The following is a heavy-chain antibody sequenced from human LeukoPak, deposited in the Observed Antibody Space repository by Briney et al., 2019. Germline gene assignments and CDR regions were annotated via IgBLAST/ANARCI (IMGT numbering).Heavy chain of an antibody. J-gene: IGHJ4*02. V-gene: IGHV3-21*01. D-gene: IGHD3-22*01. CDR2: ISSSSSYI. CDR3: ARGPSLYYYDSSGYPYYFDY. Sequence: GGSLRLSCAASGFTFSDYSMNLVRQAPGKGLEWVSSISSSSSYIYYADSVKGRFTISRDNAKNSLYLQMNSLRAEDTAVFYCARGPSLYYYDSSGYPYYFDYWGQGTLVTVSS. CDR1: GFTFSDYS.